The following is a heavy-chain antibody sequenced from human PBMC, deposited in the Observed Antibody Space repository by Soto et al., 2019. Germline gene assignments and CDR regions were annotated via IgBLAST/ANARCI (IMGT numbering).Heavy chain of an antibody. CDR3: VRGNTYSSTWYYFDY. V-gene: IGHV3-11*01. CDR2: ISSSGSTI. D-gene: IGHD6-13*01. J-gene: IGHJ4*02. Sequence: QEQLVESGGGLVKPGGSLRLSCAASGFTFSDYYMNWIRQAPGKGLECVSYISSSGSTIYYTDSVKGRFTISRDNAKNSLYLQMNSLRAEDTAVYYCVRGNTYSSTWYYFDYWGQGTLVTVSS. CDR1: GFTFSDYY.